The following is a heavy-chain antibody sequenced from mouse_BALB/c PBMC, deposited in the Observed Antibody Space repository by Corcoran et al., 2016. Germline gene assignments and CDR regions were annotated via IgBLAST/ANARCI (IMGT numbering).Heavy chain of an antibody. D-gene: IGHD4-1*01. V-gene: IGHV14-3*02. J-gene: IGHJ2*01. Sequence: EVQLQQSGAELVKPGASVKLSCTASGFNIKDTYMHWVKQRPEQGLEWIGRIDPANGNTKYDPKFQRKATITEDTSSNTAYLQLSSLTSEDTAVYYWANWDYWGQGTTLTVSS. CDR1: GFNIKDTY. CDR2: IDPANGNT. CDR3: ANWDY.